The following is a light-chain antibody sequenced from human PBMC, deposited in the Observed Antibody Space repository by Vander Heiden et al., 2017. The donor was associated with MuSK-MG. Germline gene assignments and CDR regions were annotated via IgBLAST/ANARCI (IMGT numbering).Light chain of an antibody. V-gene: IGKV1-5*03. Sequence: DIQMTQSPSTLSASVGDRVTITCRASQSISSWWAWYQQKPGKAPNLLIYKASSLERGVPSRCSGSGSGTEFTLTISSLQPDDGATYYCQQYNRYAYTFGQGTKLEIK. CDR3: QQYNRYAYT. CDR1: QSISSW. J-gene: IGKJ2*01. CDR2: KAS.